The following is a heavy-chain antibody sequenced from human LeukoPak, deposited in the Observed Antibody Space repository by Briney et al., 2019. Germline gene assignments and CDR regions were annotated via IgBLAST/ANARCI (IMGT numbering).Heavy chain of an antibody. V-gene: IGHV1-2*04. Sequence: ASVKVSCKASGYTFIDYYLHWVRQAPGQGLEWMGWINPNSGGTKYVQKFKGWVTMTRDTSISTGYMELSGLRSDDTAVYYCARGWLQQDYWGQGTLVTVSS. CDR2: INPNSGGT. J-gene: IGHJ4*02. CDR3: ARGWLQQDY. CDR1: GYTFIDYY. D-gene: IGHD5-24*01.